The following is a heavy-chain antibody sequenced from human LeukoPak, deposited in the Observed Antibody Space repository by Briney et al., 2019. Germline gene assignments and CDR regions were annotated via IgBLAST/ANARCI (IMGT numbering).Heavy chain of an antibody. CDR1: GFSFNTYW. V-gene: IGHV3-7*01. CDR3: SRGPSTTLTTF. CDR2: IKPDGDTT. D-gene: IGHD4-17*01. Sequence: GGSRRLSCTASGFSFNTYWMTWVRQAPGKWLEWVANIKPDGDTTNYLDSVKGRFTISRDNAKSSLHLQMNGLTAEDTAVYYCSRGPSTTLTTFWGQGTMVTVSS. J-gene: IGHJ4*02.